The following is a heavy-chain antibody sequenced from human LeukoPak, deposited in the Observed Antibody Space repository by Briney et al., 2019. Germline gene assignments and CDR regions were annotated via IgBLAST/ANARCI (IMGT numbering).Heavy chain of an antibody. V-gene: IGHV3-48*03. Sequence: GGSLRLSCAASGFTFSSYEMNWVRQAPGKGLEWVSYISSSGSTIYYADSVKGRFTISRDNAKNSLFLQMNSLRAEDTAVYYCARDHSRNDLEYWGQGALVTVSS. CDR2: ISSSGSTI. J-gene: IGHJ4*02. CDR3: ARDHSRNDLEY. CDR1: GFTFSSYE. D-gene: IGHD1-1*01.